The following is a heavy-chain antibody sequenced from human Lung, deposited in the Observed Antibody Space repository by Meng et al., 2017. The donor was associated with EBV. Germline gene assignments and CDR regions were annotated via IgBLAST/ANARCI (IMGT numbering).Heavy chain of an antibody. J-gene: IGHJ4*02. CDR2: FVNNLDT. V-gene: IGHV1-18*01. D-gene: IGHD3-10*01. CDR1: GYTFASYG. CDR3: ARGTPGRSYSDY. Sequence: VHLVEAGAPVEEPGASVWVSCEASGYTFASYGISWLRQAPGQCLGWMGWFVNNLDTYSAQKFQGRVTMTTDTHTSTALMELRSLRSDDTAVYYCARGTPGRSYSDYWGQGTLVTVSS.